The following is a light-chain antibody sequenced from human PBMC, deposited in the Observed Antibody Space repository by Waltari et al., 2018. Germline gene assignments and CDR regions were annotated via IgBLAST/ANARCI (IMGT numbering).Light chain of an antibody. J-gene: IGLJ3*02. CDR2: DVS. V-gene: IGLV2-14*01. CDR3: ASYTSSSTWV. Sequence: QSALTQPASVSGSPGQSITISCPGTSSDVGGYHYVCWYQQYPGKAPKLMIYDVSSRPSGVSNRFSGSKSGNTASLTISGLQAEDEADYYCASYTSSSTWVFGGGTKLTVL. CDR1: SSDVGGYHY.